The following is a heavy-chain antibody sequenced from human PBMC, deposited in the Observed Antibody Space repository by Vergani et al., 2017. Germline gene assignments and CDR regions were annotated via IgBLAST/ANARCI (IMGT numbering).Heavy chain of an antibody. Sequence: EVQLVASGGGLVQRGGSLRLSCEASGFTFSNLWMTWVRQAPGKGLEWVGRIRNKALSYTTEYAASVKDRFTISREDSTSTLYLQMNSLKTEDTAVYYCARPNGASSWIDSWGQGALVTVAS. D-gene: IGHD2-2*01. CDR2: IRNKALSYTT. CDR3: ARPNGASSWIDS. V-gene: IGHV3-72*01. CDR1: GFTFSNLW. J-gene: IGHJ5*01.